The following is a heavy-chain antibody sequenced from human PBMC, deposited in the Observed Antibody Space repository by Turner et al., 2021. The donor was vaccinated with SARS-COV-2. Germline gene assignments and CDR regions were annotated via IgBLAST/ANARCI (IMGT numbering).Heavy chain of an antibody. CDR3: EGLSHYDSSGYYSDY. Sequence: QVQLGQSGAEVKKHGPSVKFPCKPSGGTFSSYAPSWVRQAPGQGLEWMGGIIPIFGTTNYEQKFQNRVTITADESTSTAYMELSSLRSEDTAVYYCEGLSHYDSSGYYSDYWGQGTLVTVSS. J-gene: IGHJ4*02. CDR2: IIPIFGTT. CDR1: GGTFSSYA. D-gene: IGHD3-22*01. V-gene: IGHV1-69*01.